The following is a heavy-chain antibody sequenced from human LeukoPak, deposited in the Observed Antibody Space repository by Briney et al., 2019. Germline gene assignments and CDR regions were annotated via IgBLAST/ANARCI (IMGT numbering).Heavy chain of an antibody. J-gene: IGHJ4*02. Sequence: ASVKVSCKASGYTFTGYYIHWVRQAPGQGLEWMGWIYPYSGDTNYAQNFQGRVTMTRDTSISTAYMELSRLRSDDTAVYYCARDSSGNFDYWGQGTLVTVSS. CDR1: GYTFTGYY. D-gene: IGHD6-19*01. CDR2: IYPYSGDT. V-gene: IGHV1-2*02. CDR3: ARDSSGNFDY.